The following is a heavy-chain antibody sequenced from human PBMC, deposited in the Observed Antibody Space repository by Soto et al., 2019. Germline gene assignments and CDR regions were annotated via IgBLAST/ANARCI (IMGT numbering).Heavy chain of an antibody. J-gene: IGHJ4*02. V-gene: IGHV3-23*01. CDR2: MSGNGGGS. D-gene: IGHD3-10*01. CDR3: AKVATLITMGRGVYFDH. CDR1: GYTFSSYA. Sequence: EVQLLESGGGLVQPWGSLILSCAASGYTFSSYAMTWVRQAPGKGLEWGSAMSGNGGGSYYADSVKGRFTISRDYSKNTVYLQMNSLRAEDTAVYYCAKVATLITMGRGVYFDHWGQGTLVTV.